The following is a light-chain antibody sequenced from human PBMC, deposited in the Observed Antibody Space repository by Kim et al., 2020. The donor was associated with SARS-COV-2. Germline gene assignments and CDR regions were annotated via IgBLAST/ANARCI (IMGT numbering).Light chain of an antibody. CDR2: TAS. V-gene: IGKV1-9*01. CDR1: QDICRY. Sequence: SASMGDRVPITCRAGQDICRYLAWYQQKPGEAPKVLIHTASTLQTGVPSRFSGSGSGTDFALTISPLQPEDSAIYFCQQLNTYPYTFGQGTKLEI. J-gene: IGKJ2*01. CDR3: QQLNTYPYT.